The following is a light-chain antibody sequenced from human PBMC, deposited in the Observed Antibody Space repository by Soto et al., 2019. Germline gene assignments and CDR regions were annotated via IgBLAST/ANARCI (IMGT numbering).Light chain of an antibody. CDR1: QRISSN. J-gene: IGKJ4*01. V-gene: IGKV3-15*01. Sequence: EIVMTQSPATRSVSPGERATLSCRASQRISSNLAWFQQKPGQPPRLLIYAASTRATGIPARFSGSGSGTEFTLTISSLQSEDSAVYYCQQYKNWLALPFGGGTKVEIK. CDR2: AAS. CDR3: QQYKNWLALP.